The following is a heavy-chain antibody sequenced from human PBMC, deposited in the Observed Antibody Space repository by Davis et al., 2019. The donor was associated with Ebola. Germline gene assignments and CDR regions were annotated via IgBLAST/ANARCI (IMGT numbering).Heavy chain of an antibody. V-gene: IGHV4-61*01. CDR2: FFYSGST. J-gene: IGHJ2*01. Sequence: PSETLSLTCTVSSGSISSGFHYWTWIRQSPGKGLEWIGHFFYSGSTTYNPSLRSRVPISLDTSKHQFSLDLTSVTAADTAVYYCARETPGLWYFDVWGRGTLVTVSS. D-gene: IGHD3-10*01. CDR1: SGSISSGFHY. CDR3: ARETPGLWYFDV.